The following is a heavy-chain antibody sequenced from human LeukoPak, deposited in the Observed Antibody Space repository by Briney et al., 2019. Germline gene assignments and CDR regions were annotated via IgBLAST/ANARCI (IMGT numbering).Heavy chain of an antibody. Sequence: GASVKVSCKASGYTFTGYYMHWVRQAPGQGLEWMGWINPNSGGTNYAQKFQGRVTMTRDTSISTAYMELSSLRSEDTAVYYCARGNSGSKNWHYFDYRGQGTLVTVSS. CDR2: INPNSGGT. CDR3: ARGNSGSKNWHYFDY. D-gene: IGHD1-26*01. J-gene: IGHJ4*02. V-gene: IGHV1-2*02. CDR1: GYTFTGYY.